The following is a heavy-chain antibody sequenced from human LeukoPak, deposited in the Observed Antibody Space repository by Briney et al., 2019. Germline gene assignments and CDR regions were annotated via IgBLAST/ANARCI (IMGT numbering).Heavy chain of an antibody. J-gene: IGHJ4*02. V-gene: IGHV1-69*04. CDR3: AGDTVTTIDY. D-gene: IGHD4-11*01. CDR1: GFTFSSYA. CDR2: IIPILGIA. Sequence: PGGSLRLSCAASGFTFSSYAISWVRQAPGQGLEWMGRIIPILGIANYAQKFQGRVTITADKSTSTAYMELSSLRSEDTAVYYCAGDTVTTIDYWGQGTLVTVSS.